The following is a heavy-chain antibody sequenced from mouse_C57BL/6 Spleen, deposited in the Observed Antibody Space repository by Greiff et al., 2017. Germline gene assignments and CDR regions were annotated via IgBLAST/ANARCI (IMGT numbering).Heavy chain of an antibody. CDR1: GYTFTSYW. Sequence: QVQLKQPGAELVMPGASVKLSCKASGYTFTSYWMHWVKQRPGQGLEWIGELDPSDSYTNFNQKFKGKSTLTVDKSSSTAYMQLSSLTSGDSAVYYCARRGTVPWFAYWGQGTLVTVSA. CDR2: LDPSDSYT. V-gene: IGHV1-69*01. D-gene: IGHD4-1*01. J-gene: IGHJ3*01. CDR3: ARRGTVPWFAY.